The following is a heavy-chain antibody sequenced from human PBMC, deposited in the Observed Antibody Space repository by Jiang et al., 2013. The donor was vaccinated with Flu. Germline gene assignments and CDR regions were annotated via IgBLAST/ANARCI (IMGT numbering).Heavy chain of an antibody. Sequence: VQLVESGAEVKKPGESLKISCKGSGYSFTSYWIGWVRQMPGKGLEWMGIIYPGDSDTRYSPSFQGQVTISADKSISTAYLQWSSLKASDTAMYYCAKQRGEYDILTGQYYYGMDVWGQGTTVTVSS. V-gene: IGHV5-51*01. CDR1: GYSFTSYW. J-gene: IGHJ6*02. D-gene: IGHD3-9*01. CDR2: IYPGDSDT. CDR3: AKQRGEYDILTGQYYYGMDV.